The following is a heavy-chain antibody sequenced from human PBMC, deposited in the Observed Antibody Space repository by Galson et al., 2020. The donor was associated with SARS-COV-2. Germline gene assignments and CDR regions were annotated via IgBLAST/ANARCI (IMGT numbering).Heavy chain of an antibody. CDR1: GYSFTSYW. CDR2: IYPGDSDT. CDR3: ATGEDGYSSGWYGGHYFDY. J-gene: IGHJ4*02. V-gene: IGHV5-51*01. Sequence: GESLKISCKGSGYSFTSYWSGWVRQMPGKGLEWMGIIYPGDSDTRYSPSFQGQVTISADKSISTAYLQWSSLKASDTAMYCCATGEDGYSSGWYGGHYFDYWGQGTLVTVSS. D-gene: IGHD6-19*01.